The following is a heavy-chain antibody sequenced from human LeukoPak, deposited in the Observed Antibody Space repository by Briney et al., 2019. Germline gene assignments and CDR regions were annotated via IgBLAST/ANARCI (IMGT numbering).Heavy chain of an antibody. V-gene: IGHV4-39*07. CDR2: IYYSGGT. Sequence: PSETLSLTCTVSGGSISSSTYYWGWIRQPPGKGLEWIGSIYYSGGTYYNPSLKSRVTISVDTSKNQFSLKLSSVTAADTAVYYCARDQPEGQSTYYYYYMDVWGKGTTVTVSS. CDR3: ARDQPEGQSTYYYYYMDV. J-gene: IGHJ6*03. CDR1: GGSISSSTYY. D-gene: IGHD6-19*01.